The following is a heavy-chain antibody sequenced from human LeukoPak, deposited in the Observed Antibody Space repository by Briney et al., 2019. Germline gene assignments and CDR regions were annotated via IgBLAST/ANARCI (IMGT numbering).Heavy chain of an antibody. CDR1: GFTFTTYW. CDR3: ARDAVDTANAV. CDR2: INSDWSIT. V-gene: IGHV3-74*01. J-gene: IGHJ4*02. Sequence: GGSLRLSCAASGFTFTTYWMHWVRQAPGKGLVWVSHINSDWSITSYADSVKGRFTISRDNAKNTLYLQMNSLRAEDTAVYYCARDAVDTANAVWGQGTLVTVSS. D-gene: IGHD5-18*01.